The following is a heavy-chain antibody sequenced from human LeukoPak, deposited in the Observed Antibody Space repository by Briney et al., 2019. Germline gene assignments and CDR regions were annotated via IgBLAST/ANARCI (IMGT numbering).Heavy chain of an antibody. CDR2: IYPGDSDT. D-gene: IGHD4-23*01. CDR3: ARPSSLYGGTSEDY. J-gene: IGHJ4*02. Sequence: GESLKISCKASGYSFTDYWIVWVRQMPGKGLEWMGAIYPGDSDTRYSPSLDGQVTVSADKSVSTTYLQWSSLQASDTAMYYCARPSSLYGGTSEDYWGQGTLVTVSS. CDR1: GYSFTDYW. V-gene: IGHV5-51*01.